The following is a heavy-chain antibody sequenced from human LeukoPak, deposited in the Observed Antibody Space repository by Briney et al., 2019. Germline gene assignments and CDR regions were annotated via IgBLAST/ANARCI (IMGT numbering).Heavy chain of an antibody. J-gene: IGHJ4*02. Sequence: SETLSLTCTVSGGSISSFYWSWIRLPPGKGLEWIGYISYTWSTNYHPSFKSRVTMSIDTSKNQFSLNLTSVTAADTAVYYCARDSDHTAMVFKSFDYWGQGTLVTVSS. CDR3: ARDSDHTAMVFKSFDY. CDR2: ISYTWST. V-gene: IGHV4-59*12. CDR1: GGSISSFY. D-gene: IGHD5-18*01.